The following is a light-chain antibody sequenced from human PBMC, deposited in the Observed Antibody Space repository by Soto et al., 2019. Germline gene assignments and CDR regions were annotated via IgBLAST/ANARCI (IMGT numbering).Light chain of an antibody. CDR1: QSISNY. CDR2: AAS. J-gene: IGKJ1*01. V-gene: IGKV1-39*01. Sequence: DIQMTQSPSSLSASVGDRVTITCRASQSISNYLSWYQQKPGKVPNLLIYAASSLQSGVPSRFSGSGSGTDVTLTISSLQPEDFATYYCQQSYSTPTFGQGTKVEIK. CDR3: QQSYSTPT.